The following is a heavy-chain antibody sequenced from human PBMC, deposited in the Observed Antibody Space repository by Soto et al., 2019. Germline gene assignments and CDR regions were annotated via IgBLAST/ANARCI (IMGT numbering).Heavy chain of an antibody. CDR2: IKSKTDGGTA. J-gene: IGHJ4*02. Sequence: EVQLVESGGGLVKPGGSLRLSCVASGFNLSHPSMTWVRQAAGKGLEWVGRIKSKTDGGTADYGAPVKGRATISRDDSNNTDYLQMNNLKTEETAVYYCTTGIYYDILTGYHNVDYWGQGALVTVSS. CDR3: TTGIYYDILTGYHNVDY. V-gene: IGHV3-15*01. D-gene: IGHD3-9*01. CDR1: GFNLSHPS.